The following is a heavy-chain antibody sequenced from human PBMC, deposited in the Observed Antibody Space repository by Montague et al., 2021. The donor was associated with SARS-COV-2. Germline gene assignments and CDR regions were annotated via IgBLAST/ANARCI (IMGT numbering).Heavy chain of an antibody. J-gene: IGHJ2*01. CDR2: IGGSAEST. CDR1: GFTFSSYA. D-gene: IGHD2-2*02. Sequence: SLRLSCAASGFTFSSYAMSWVRQAPGERLEWVSGIGGSAESTYYGDSAKGRFTISRDNSKNTLYLQMNSLRAEDTAVYYCASPKDRRYTHTWQTRWYFDLWGRGTLVTVSS. V-gene: IGHV3-23*01. CDR3: ASPKDRRYTHTWQTRWYFDL.